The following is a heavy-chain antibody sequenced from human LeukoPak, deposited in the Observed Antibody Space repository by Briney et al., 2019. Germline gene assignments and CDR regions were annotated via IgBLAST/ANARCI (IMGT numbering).Heavy chain of an antibody. Sequence: GGSLRLSCAASGFTFSSYAMHWVRQAPGKGLEYVSAISSNGGSTYYANSVKGRFTISRDNSKNTLYLQVGSLRADDTAVYYCARGSFSADAPLVLDYFHHWGQGTLVTVSS. V-gene: IGHV3-64*01. J-gene: IGHJ1*01. D-gene: IGHD5-18*01. CDR3: ARGSFSADAPLVLDYFHH. CDR1: GFTFSSYA. CDR2: ISSNGGST.